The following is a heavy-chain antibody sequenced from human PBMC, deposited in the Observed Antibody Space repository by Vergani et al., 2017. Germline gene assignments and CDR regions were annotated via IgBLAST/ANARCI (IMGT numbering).Heavy chain of an antibody. D-gene: IGHD1-26*01. CDR1: GGSFSGYY. J-gene: IGHJ6*03. CDR3: ARGXSGGGSYRLNYYYYYMDV. V-gene: IGHV4-34*01. Sequence: QVQLQQWGAGLLKPSETLSLTCAVYGGSFSGYYWSWIRQPPGKGLEWIGEINHSGSTNYNPSLKSRVTISVDTSKNQFSLKLSSVTAADTAVYYCARGXSGGGSYRLNYYYYYMDVWGKGTTVTVSS. CDR2: INHSGST.